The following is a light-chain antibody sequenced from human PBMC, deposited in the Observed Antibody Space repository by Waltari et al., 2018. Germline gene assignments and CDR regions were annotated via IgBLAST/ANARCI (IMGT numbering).Light chain of an antibody. CDR2: VNSDGSH. J-gene: IGLJ3*02. V-gene: IGLV4-69*01. Sequence: QLVLTQSPSASASLGASVKLTCTLSSGHSSNVIAWLQQQPEKGPRYLMKVNSDGSHSKGDKIPDRFSGSSSGTEHYLTISSLQSEDEADYHCQTGGHGTWVFGGGTKLTVL. CDR1: SGHSSNV. CDR3: QTGGHGTWV.